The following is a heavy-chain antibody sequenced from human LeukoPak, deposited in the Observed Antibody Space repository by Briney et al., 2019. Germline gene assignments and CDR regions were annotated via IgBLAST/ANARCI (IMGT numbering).Heavy chain of an antibody. J-gene: IGHJ4*02. CDR2: ISSSRYI. Sequence: GGSLRLSCAASGFTFSSYSMNWVRQAPGKGLEWVSSISSSRYIYYADSVKGRFTISIDNAKNSLYLQMNSLRAEDTAVYYCARVLVRGVSDCWGQGTLVTVSS. D-gene: IGHD3-10*01. CDR1: GFTFSSYS. V-gene: IGHV3-21*01. CDR3: ARVLVRGVSDC.